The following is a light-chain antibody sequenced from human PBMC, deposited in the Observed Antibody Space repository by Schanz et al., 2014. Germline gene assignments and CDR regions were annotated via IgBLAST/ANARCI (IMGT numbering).Light chain of an antibody. CDR1: SSDVGNYNF. CDR2: EVS. V-gene: IGLV2-8*01. Sequence: QSALTQPPSASGSPGQSVTISCTGTSSDVGNYNFVSWYQHHPGKAPKLMIYEVSKRPSGVPDRFSGSKSGNTASLTVSGLQAEDEADYYCSSYTTSNTLVFGTGTKLTVL. J-gene: IGLJ1*01. CDR3: SSYTTSNTLV.